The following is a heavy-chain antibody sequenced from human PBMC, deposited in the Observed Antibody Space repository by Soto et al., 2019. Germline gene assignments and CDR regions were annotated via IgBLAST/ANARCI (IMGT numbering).Heavy chain of an antibody. CDR3: ARGTRYCSGGSCYPTASDYYGMDV. D-gene: IGHD2-15*01. Sequence: SVKVSCKASGGTFSSYAISWVRQAPGQGLEWMGGIIPIFGTANYAQKFQGRVTITADESTSTAYMELSSLRSEDTAVYYCARGTRYCSGGSCYPTASDYYGMDVWGQGTTVTVSS. CDR2: IIPIFGTA. V-gene: IGHV1-69*13. J-gene: IGHJ6*02. CDR1: GGTFSSYA.